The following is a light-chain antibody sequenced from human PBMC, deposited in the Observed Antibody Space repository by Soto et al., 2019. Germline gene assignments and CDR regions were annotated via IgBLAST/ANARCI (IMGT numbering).Light chain of an antibody. J-gene: IGKJ3*01. CDR3: QLYNSYPFT. CDR2: KAS. CDR1: QSISSW. V-gene: IGKV1-5*03. Sequence: DIQMTQSPSTLSASVGDRVTITCRASQSISSWLAWYQQKPGKAPKLLIYKASSLESGVPSRFSGSGSGTEFTLTISSLQPDDFATYSCQLYNSYPFTFGPGTKVDIK.